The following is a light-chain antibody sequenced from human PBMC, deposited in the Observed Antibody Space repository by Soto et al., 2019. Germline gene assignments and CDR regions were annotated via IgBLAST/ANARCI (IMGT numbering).Light chain of an antibody. Sequence: QSVLTQPPSASGTHGQRVTISCSGSSSNIGSNTVNWYQQLPGTAPKLLIYSNNQRPSGVPDRFSGSKSGTSASLAISGLQSEDEADYYCAEWDDSLNGYVVFGGGTKLTVL. CDR2: SNN. V-gene: IGLV1-44*01. CDR3: AEWDDSLNGYVV. CDR1: SSNIGSNT. J-gene: IGLJ2*01.